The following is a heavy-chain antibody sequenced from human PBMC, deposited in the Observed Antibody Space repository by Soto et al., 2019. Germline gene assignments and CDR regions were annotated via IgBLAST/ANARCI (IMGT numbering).Heavy chain of an antibody. J-gene: IGHJ4*02. CDR3: AIRRSTGYFPPDY. Sequence: SETLSLTCTVSGGSISSSNYHWDWIRQPPGKGLEWIGSIYYSGSTYYNPSLKSRVTISVDTSKNQFSLKLTSVTATDTAVYYSAIRRSTGYFPPDYWGQGTLVTVSS. D-gene: IGHD3-22*01. V-gene: IGHV4-39*01. CDR1: GGSISSSNYH. CDR2: IYYSGST.